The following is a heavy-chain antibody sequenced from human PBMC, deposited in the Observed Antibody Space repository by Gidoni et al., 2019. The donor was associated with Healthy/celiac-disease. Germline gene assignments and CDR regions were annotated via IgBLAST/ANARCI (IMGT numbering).Heavy chain of an antibody. CDR3: ARSGYDSGNDY. Sequence: QVQLQQWGAGLLKPSETLSLTCAVYGGSFSGYYWSWIRQPPGKGLEWIGEINHSGSTNYTPSLKSRVTISVDTSKNQFSLKLSSVTAADTAVYYCARSGYDSGNDYWGQGTLVTVSS. D-gene: IGHD5-12*01. CDR1: GGSFSGYY. V-gene: IGHV4-34*01. CDR2: INHSGST. J-gene: IGHJ4*02.